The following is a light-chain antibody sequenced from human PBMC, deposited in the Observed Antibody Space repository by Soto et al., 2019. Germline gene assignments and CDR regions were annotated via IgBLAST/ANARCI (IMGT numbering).Light chain of an antibody. CDR2: GAS. V-gene: IGKV3-11*01. CDR3: QRRSELPLT. CDR1: QSVGDY. Sequence: EILLTQSPATLSLSPGDRATLSCRASQSVGDYLAWYQQRPGQAPRLLIYGASNMDTGIPARFSASGSETDFTLTISILLPDDAAFYCCQRRSELPLTFGGGTKVEIK. J-gene: IGKJ4*01.